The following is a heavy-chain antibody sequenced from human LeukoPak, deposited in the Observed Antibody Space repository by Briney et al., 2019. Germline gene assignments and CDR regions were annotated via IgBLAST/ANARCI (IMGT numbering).Heavy chain of an antibody. CDR3: ARSRGYSYGGIFDY. D-gene: IGHD5-18*01. CDR1: GFTFSSYA. Sequence: GGSLRLSCAASGFTFSSYAMSWVRQAPGKGLEWVSAISGSGGSTYYADSVKGRFTISRGNSKNTLYLQMNSLRAEDTAVYYCARSRGYSYGGIFDYWGQGTLVTVSS. CDR2: ISGSGGST. V-gene: IGHV3-23*01. J-gene: IGHJ4*02.